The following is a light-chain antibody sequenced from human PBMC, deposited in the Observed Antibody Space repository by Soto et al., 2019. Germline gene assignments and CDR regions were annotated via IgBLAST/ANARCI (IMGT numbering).Light chain of an antibody. CDR1: QSVLYSSNNKNY. J-gene: IGKJ2*01. CDR3: QQYYSLPYT. V-gene: IGKV4-1*01. Sequence: DIVMTQSPDSLAVSLDERATINCKSSQSVLYSSNNKNYLAWYQQKPGQPPKLLIYWASPRESGVPDRFSGGGSGTDFTLTISSLQAEDVAVYYCQQYYSLPYTFGQGTKLEIK. CDR2: WAS.